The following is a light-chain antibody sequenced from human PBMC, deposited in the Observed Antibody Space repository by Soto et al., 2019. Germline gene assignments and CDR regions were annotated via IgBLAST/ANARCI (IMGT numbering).Light chain of an antibody. J-gene: IGLJ2*01. Sequence: QSALTQPASVSGSPGQSITISCTGTSSDVGSYNFVSWYQQHPGKAPKLMIYEGSKRPSGVSNRFSGSKSGNTASLTISGLQAEDEADYYCCSYAGSSPVVFGGGTKLTFL. CDR1: SSDVGSYNF. CDR2: EGS. V-gene: IGLV2-23*01. CDR3: CSYAGSSPVV.